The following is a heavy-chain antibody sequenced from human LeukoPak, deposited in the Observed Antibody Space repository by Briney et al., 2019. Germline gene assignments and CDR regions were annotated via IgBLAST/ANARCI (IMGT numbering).Heavy chain of an antibody. CDR3: ARLVGARSQADH. V-gene: IGHV4-39*07. J-gene: IGHJ4*02. CDR1: GGSISSGSYY. CDR2: VFHSGST. Sequence: SQTLSLTCTVSGGSISSGSYYWGWIRQPPGKGLEWIGSVFHSGSTFYSPSLKSRVTMSVDTSKNQFSLNLSSVTAADTALYYCARLVGARSQADHWGQGTLVTVSS. D-gene: IGHD1-26*01.